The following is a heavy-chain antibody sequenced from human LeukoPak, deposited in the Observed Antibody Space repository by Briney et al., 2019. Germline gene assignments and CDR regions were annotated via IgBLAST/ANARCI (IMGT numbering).Heavy chain of an antibody. V-gene: IGHV1-69*04. J-gene: IGHJ6*02. CDR3: ARDEYSSGWYEGYYYYGMDV. CDR1: GGTFSSYA. D-gene: IGHD6-19*01. CDR2: IIPILGIA. Sequence: SVEVSCKASGGTFSSYAIGWVRQAPGQGLEWMGRIIPILGIANYAQKFQGRVTITADKSTSTAYMELSSLRSEDTAVYYCARDEYSSGWYEGYYYYGMDVWGQGTTVTVSS.